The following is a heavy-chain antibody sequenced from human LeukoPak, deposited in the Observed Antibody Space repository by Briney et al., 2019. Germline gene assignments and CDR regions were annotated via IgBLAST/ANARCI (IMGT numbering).Heavy chain of an antibody. CDR3: ARARITMVRGVIAFDY. D-gene: IGHD3-10*01. J-gene: IGHJ4*02. CDR2: IIPIFGTA. Sequence: ASVKVSCKASGGTFSSYAISWVRQAPGQGLEWIGGIIPIFGTANYAQKFQGRVTITTDESTSTAYMELSSLRSEDTAVYYCARARITMVRGVIAFDYWGQGTLVTVSS. CDR1: GGTFSSYA. V-gene: IGHV1-69*05.